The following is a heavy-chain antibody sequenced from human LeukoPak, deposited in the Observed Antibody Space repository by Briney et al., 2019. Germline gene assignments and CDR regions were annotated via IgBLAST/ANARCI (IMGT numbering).Heavy chain of an antibody. CDR1: GYTLTELS. CDR2: FDPEDGET. CDR3: ATVGYGGNSVWFDP. D-gene: IGHD4-23*01. J-gene: IGHJ5*02. V-gene: IGHV1-24*01. Sequence: GASVKVSCKVSGYTLTELSMHWVRQAPGKGLEWMGGFDPEDGETIYAQKFQGRVTMTEDTSTDTAHMELSSLRSEDTAVYYCATVGYGGNSVWFDPWGQGTLVTVSS.